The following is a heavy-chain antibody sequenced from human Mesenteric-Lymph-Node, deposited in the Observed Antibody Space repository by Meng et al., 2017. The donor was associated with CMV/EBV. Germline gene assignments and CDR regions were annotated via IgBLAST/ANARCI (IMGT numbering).Heavy chain of an antibody. Sequence: GESLKISCTASGFTFSTYWMSWVRQAPGKGLEWVANIKQDGGETYYVDSVKGRFTISRDNAKNSLYLQMNSLRAEDTAVYYCARDRVRGADLYFFGMNVWGQGTTVTVSS. CDR1: GFTFSTYW. V-gene: IGHV3-7*01. J-gene: IGHJ6*02. CDR2: IKQDGGET. CDR3: ARDRVRGADLYFFGMNV. D-gene: IGHD2-2*01.